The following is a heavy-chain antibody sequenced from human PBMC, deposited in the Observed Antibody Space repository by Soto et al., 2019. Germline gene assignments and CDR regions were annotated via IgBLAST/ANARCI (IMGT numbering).Heavy chain of an antibody. CDR2: IKPDGSEK. CDR1: EFTFSNYW. Sequence: GGSLRLSCAASEFTFSNYWMTWVRQAPGKGLEWVAKIKPDGSEKYYVDSVKGRFTISRDNSKNTLYLQMNSLRAEDTAVYYCARKAHGERIQLWLHYGMDVWGQGTTVTVSS. D-gene: IGHD5-18*01. V-gene: IGHV3-7*03. J-gene: IGHJ6*02. CDR3: ARKAHGERIQLWLHYGMDV.